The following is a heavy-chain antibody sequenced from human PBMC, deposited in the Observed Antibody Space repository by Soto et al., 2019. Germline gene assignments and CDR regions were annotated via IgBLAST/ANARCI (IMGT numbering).Heavy chain of an antibody. J-gene: IGHJ4*02. V-gene: IGHV1-58*01. Sequence: SVKVSSKASGFTFTSSAVQWVRQARGQRLEWIGWIVVGSGNTNYAQKLQGRVTMTTDTSTSTAYMELRSLRSDDTAVYYCARPRAGSSWYYFDYWGQGTLVTVSS. D-gene: IGHD6-13*01. CDR2: IVVGSGNT. CDR3: ARPRAGSSWYYFDY. CDR1: GFTFTSSA.